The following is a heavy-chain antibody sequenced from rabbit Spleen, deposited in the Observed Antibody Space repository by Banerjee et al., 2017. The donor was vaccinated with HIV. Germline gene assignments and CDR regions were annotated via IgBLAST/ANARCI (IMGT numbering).Heavy chain of an antibody. V-gene: IGHV1S40*01. D-gene: IGHD7-1*01. Sequence: QSLEESGGGLVKPEGSLTLTCKASGFDLRRYINMCWVRQAPGKGLEWVACMDTGDGSTYYAIWAKGRFTISKTSSTTVTLKMTSLTAADTATYFCARDTGTSFSTYGMDLWGPGTLVTVS. CDR2: MDTGDGST. CDR1: GFDLRRYIN. J-gene: IGHJ6*01. CDR3: ARDTGTSFSTYGMDL.